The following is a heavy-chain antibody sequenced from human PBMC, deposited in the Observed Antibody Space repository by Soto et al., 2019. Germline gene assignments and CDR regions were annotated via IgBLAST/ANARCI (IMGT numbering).Heavy chain of an antibody. Sequence: GGSLRLSCAASGFTFSSYEMNWVRQALGKGLEWVSYISSSGSTIYYADSVKGRFTISRDNAKNSLYLQMNSLRAEDTAVYYCARGYRYNWNFDYWGQGTLVTVSS. J-gene: IGHJ4*02. CDR3: ARGYRYNWNFDY. CDR1: GFTFSSYE. CDR2: ISSSGSTI. D-gene: IGHD1-20*01. V-gene: IGHV3-48*03.